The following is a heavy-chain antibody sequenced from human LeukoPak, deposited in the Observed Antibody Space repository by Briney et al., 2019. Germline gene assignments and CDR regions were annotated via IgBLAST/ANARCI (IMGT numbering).Heavy chain of an antibody. CDR2: ISGSGGIT. J-gene: IGHJ4*02. CDR3: ARVGCGGDCYVDY. CDR1: GFTFSNYA. D-gene: IGHD2-21*02. V-gene: IGHV3-23*01. Sequence: GGSLRLSCAASGFTFSNYAMSWVRQAAGKGLEWVSSISGSGGITYYADSVRGRFTVSRDNSKNAMYLQLNSLRAEDTAVYYCARVGCGGDCYVDYWGQGTLVTVSS.